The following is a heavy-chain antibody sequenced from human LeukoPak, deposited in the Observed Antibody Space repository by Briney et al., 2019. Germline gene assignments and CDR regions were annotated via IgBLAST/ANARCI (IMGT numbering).Heavy chain of an antibody. D-gene: IGHD6-19*01. Sequence: PGGSLRLSCAGSGFTFSSYSMNWVRQAPGKGLEWVSSITSSSSYIYYADSVKGRFTISRDNAKKSVYLQMNSLRAEDTAVYYCARGSTYSSGWYTGFGYWGQGTLVTVSS. J-gene: IGHJ4*02. CDR3: ARGSTYSSGWYTGFGY. CDR1: GFTFSSYS. CDR2: ITSSSSYI. V-gene: IGHV3-21*01.